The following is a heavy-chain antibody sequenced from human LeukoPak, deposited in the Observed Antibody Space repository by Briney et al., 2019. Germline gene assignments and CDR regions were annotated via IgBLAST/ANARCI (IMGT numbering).Heavy chain of an antibody. CDR2: INHSGST. J-gene: IGHJ6*02. CDR1: GGSFSGYY. V-gene: IGHV4-34*01. CDR3: ARGVGSGWYPAYYYYGMDV. Sequence: SETLPLTCAVYGGSFSGYYWSWIRQPPGKGLEWIGEINHSGSTNYNPSLKSRVTISVDTSKNQFSLKLSSVTAADTAVYYCARGVGSGWYPAYYYYGMDVWGQGTTVTVSS. D-gene: IGHD6-19*01.